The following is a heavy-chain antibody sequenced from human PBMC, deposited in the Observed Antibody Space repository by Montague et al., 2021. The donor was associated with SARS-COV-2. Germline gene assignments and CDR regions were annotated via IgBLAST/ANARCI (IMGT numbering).Heavy chain of an antibody. Sequence: SLRLSCAASGFTFSTFAMSWVRQAPGKGLEWVSAISLSGGSTYYADSVRGRFTISRDNSKNTLFLQMNSLRAEDTAVYYCAKGGVVVVAATDLDYRGQGTLVTVSS. J-gene: IGHJ4*02. D-gene: IGHD2-15*01. CDR3: AKGGVVVVAATDLDY. CDR2: ISLSGGST. CDR1: GFTFSTFA. V-gene: IGHV3-23*01.